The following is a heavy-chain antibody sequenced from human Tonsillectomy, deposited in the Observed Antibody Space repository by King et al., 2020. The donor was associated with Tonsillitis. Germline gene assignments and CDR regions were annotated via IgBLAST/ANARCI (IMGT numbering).Heavy chain of an antibody. V-gene: IGHV3-30-3*01. J-gene: IGHJ6*02. CDR1: GFTFSSYA. Sequence: VQLVESGGGVVQPGRSLRLSCAASGFTFSSYAMHWVRQAPGKGLEWVAVKSYDGSNKYYADSVKGRFTISRENSKNTLYLQMNSLRAEDTAVYYCARDQRSYWLNYYYYGMDVWGQGTTVTVSS. D-gene: IGHD1-26*01. CDR3: ARDQRSYWLNYYYYGMDV. CDR2: KSYDGSNK.